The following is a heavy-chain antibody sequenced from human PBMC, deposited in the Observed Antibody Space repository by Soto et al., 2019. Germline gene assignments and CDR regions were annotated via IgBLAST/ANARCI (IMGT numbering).Heavy chain of an antibody. V-gene: IGHV3-23*01. J-gene: IGHJ4*02. CDR3: APDIVVVPAAPAPKFDY. Sequence: GGSLRLSCAASGFTFSSYAMSWVRQAPGKGLEWVSAISGSGGSTYYADSVKGRFTISRDNSKNTLYLQMNSLRAEDTAVYYCAPDIVVVPAAPAPKFDYWAREPWSPSPQ. CDR2: ISGSGGST. D-gene: IGHD2-2*01. CDR1: GFTFSSYA.